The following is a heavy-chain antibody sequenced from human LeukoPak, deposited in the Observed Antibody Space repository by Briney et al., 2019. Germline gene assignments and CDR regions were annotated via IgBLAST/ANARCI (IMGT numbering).Heavy chain of an antibody. CDR1: GFTFSSYS. CDR2: ISGSSSSI. J-gene: IGHJ4*02. V-gene: IGHV3-48*02. D-gene: IGHD6-19*01. CDR3: ARDYHPGKYSSGWYGY. Sequence: QPGGSLRLSCAASGFTFSSYSMNWVRQAPGKGLEWVSYISGSSSSIKYADSVKGRFTISRDNAKNSLYLQMNSLRDEDTAVYYCARDYHPGKYSSGWYGYWGQGTLVTVSS.